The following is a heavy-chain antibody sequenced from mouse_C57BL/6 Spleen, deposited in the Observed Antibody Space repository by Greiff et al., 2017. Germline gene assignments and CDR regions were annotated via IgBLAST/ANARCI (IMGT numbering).Heavy chain of an antibody. J-gene: IGHJ3*01. CDR1: GYTFTSYT. Sequence: VQLQQSGAELARPGASVKMSCKASGYTFTSYTMHWVKQRPGQGLEWIGYINPSSGYTKYNQKFKDKATLTADKSSSTAYMQLSSLTSEDSAVYYCAPDPAWFAYGGQGTLVTVSA. CDR3: APDPAWFAY. CDR2: INPSSGYT. V-gene: IGHV1-4*01.